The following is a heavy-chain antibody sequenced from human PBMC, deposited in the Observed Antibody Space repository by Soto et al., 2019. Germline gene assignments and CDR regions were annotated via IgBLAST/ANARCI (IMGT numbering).Heavy chain of an antibody. J-gene: IGHJ4*02. CDR1: GFSFITSQVG. CDR3: AHRPGGYMSGWDNGYFDY. Sequence: QITLSESGPTLVNPTQTLTLTCTFSGFSFITSQVGVGWIRQPPGRAQEWLAIIYWDDDKRYSTSLRSRLTITKDTSKNPVVLTVTNMDPEDTVTYYCAHRPGGYMSGWDNGYFDYWGRGALVTVSS. V-gene: IGHV2-5*02. D-gene: IGHD6-19*01. CDR2: IYWDDDK.